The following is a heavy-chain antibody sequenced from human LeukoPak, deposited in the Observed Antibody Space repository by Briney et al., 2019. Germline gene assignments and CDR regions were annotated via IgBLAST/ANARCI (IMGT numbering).Heavy chain of an antibody. CDR3: TTSVGAVAHDAFDI. CDR2: IRSKANSYAT. V-gene: IGHV3-73*01. CDR1: GFTFSGSA. J-gene: IGHJ3*02. Sequence: GGSLRLSCAASGFTFSGSAVHWVRQASGKGLEWVGRIRSKANSYATAYAASVKGRFTISRDDSKNTAYLQMNSLKTEDTAVYYCTTSVGAVAHDAFDIWGQGTMVTVSS. D-gene: IGHD6-19*01.